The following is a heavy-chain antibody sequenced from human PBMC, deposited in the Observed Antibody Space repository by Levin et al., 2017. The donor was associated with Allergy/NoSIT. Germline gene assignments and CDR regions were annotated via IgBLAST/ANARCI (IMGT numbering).Heavy chain of an antibody. D-gene: IGHD6-13*01. J-gene: IGHJ4*02. CDR1: GFTFSSYA. CDR2: ISGSGGST. CDR3: AKHSSSWFYYFDY. V-gene: IGHV3-23*01. Sequence: ASVKVSCAASGFTFSSYAMSWVRQAPGKGLEWVSAISGSGGSTYYADSVKGRFTISRDNSKNTLYLQMNSLRAEDTAVYYCAKHSSSWFYYFDYWGQGTLVTVSS.